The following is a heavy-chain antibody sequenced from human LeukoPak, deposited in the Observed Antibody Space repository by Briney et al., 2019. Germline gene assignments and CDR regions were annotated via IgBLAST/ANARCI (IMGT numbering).Heavy chain of an antibody. CDR2: IKSKTDGGTT. J-gene: IGHJ3*02. D-gene: IGHD6-6*01. CDR1: GFTFCNAW. Sequence: GGSLRLSCAASGFTFCNAWMSWVRQAPGKGLEWVARIKSKTDGGTTDYAAPVKGRFTTSRDNSKNTLYLQMNSLKTEDTAVYYCTTSIAARRYHDALDIWGQGTMVTVSS. V-gene: IGHV3-15*01. CDR3: TTSIAARRYHDALDI.